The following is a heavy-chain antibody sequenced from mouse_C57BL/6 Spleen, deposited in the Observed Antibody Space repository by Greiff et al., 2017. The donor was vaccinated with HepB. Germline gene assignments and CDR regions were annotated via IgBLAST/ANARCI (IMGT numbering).Heavy chain of an antibody. J-gene: IGHJ4*01. CDR2: IYPGDGDT. CDR3: ARKLGRDYYAMDY. Sequence: QVQLQQSGPELVKPGASVKISCKASGYAFSSSWMNWVKQRPGKGLEWIGRIYPGDGDTNYNGKFKGKATLTADKSSSTAYMQLSSLTSEDSAVYFCARKLGRDYYAMDYWGQGTSVTVSS. V-gene: IGHV1-82*01. D-gene: IGHD4-1*01. CDR1: GYAFSSSW.